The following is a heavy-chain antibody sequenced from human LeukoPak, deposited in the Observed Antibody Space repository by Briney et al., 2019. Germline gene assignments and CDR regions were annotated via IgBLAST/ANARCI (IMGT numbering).Heavy chain of an antibody. Sequence: QPGGSLRLSCAASGFMFSNYWMTWVRQAPGKGLEWVANINQDGSENYYVDSVKGRFTISRDNAKNSLYLQVNSLRAEDTSVYYCARVSGSYYGLERGSDAFDIWGQGTMVTVSS. J-gene: IGHJ3*02. V-gene: IGHV3-7*01. CDR3: ARVSGSYYGLERGSDAFDI. CDR2: INQDGSEN. CDR1: GFMFSNYW. D-gene: IGHD1-26*01.